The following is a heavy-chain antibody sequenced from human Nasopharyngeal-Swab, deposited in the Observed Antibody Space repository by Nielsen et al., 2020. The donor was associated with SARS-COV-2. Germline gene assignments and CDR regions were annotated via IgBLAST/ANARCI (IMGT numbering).Heavy chain of an antibody. CDR2: IYYSGST. D-gene: IGHD2-21*02. V-gene: IGHV4-59*01. J-gene: IGHJ6*03. CDR1: GGSISSYY. CDR3: ARVGAYCGGDCYSYYYYYMDV. Sequence: SETLSLTCTVSGGSISSYYWSWIRQPPGKGLEWIGYIYYSGSTNYNPSLKSRVTISVDTSKNQFSLKLSSVTAADTAVYYCARVGAYCGGDCYSYYYYYMDVWGKGTTITVSS.